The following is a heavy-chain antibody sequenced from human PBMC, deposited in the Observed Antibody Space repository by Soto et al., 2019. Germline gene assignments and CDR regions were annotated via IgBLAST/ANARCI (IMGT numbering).Heavy chain of an antibody. Sequence: PGGSLRLSCAASGFTFSNAWMHWVRQAPGKGLEWVAVISYDGSNKYYADSVKGRFTISRDNSKNTLYLQMNSLRAEDTAVYYCAIIRGGSYADQNNWFDPWGQGTLVTVSS. CDR2: ISYDGSNK. J-gene: IGHJ5*02. CDR1: GFTFSNAW. D-gene: IGHD1-26*01. CDR3: AIIRGGSYADQNNWFDP. V-gene: IGHV3-30*03.